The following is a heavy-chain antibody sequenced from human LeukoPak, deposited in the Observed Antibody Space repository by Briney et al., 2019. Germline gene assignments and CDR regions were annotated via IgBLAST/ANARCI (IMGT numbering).Heavy chain of an antibody. CDR3: AREYCSSTSCLIDY. Sequence: SETLSLTCTVSGGSISSYYWSWIRQPAGKGLEWIGRIYTSGSTNYNPSPKSRVTMSVDTSKNQFSLKLSSVTAADTAVYYCAREYCSSTSCLIDYWGQGTLVTVSS. CDR2: IYTSGST. V-gene: IGHV4-4*07. CDR1: GGSISSYY. J-gene: IGHJ4*02. D-gene: IGHD2-2*01.